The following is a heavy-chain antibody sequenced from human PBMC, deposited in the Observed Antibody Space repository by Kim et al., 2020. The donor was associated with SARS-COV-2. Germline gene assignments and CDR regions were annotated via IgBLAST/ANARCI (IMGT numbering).Heavy chain of an antibody. CDR2: INPSDGST. Sequence: ASVKVSCKASGYTFTSYYMHWVRQAPGQGLEWMGIINPSDGSTSYAQKFQGRVTMTRETSTNTAYMELSSLRSEDTAVYYCARDLTPGRGSLPWYFDYWGQGTLVTVSS. D-gene: IGHD1-26*01. CDR1: GYTFTSYY. CDR3: ARDLTPGRGSLPWYFDY. V-gene: IGHV1-46*01. J-gene: IGHJ4*02.